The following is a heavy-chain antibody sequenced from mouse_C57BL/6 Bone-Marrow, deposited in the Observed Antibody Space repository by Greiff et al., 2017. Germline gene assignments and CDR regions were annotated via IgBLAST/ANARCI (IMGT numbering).Heavy chain of an antibody. CDR3: TSSLIYYGTNY. CDR2: IDPEDGET. V-gene: IGHV14-2*01. Sequence: VQLQQSGAELVKPGASVKLSCTASGFNIKDYYIHWVKQRTEQGLEWIGRIDPEDGETKYAPQFQDKATIKADTSSNTAYLQLSSLTSEDTAVYYCTSSLIYYGTNYWGQGTTLTVSS. CDR1: GFNIKDYY. D-gene: IGHD1-1*01. J-gene: IGHJ2*01.